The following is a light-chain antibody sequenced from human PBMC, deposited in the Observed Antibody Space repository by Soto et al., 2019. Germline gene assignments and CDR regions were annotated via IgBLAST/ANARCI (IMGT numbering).Light chain of an antibody. CDR3: SSYTGTSTPYI. V-gene: IGLV2-14*01. J-gene: IGLJ1*01. CDR2: DVS. Sequence: QSALTQPASVSGSPGQSITISCTGTISDVGGYNYVSWYQQHPGKAPKPMIYDVSNRPSGVSNRFSVSKSGNTASLTISGLQAEDEADYYCSSYTGTSTPYIFGTGTKLTVL. CDR1: ISDVGGYNY.